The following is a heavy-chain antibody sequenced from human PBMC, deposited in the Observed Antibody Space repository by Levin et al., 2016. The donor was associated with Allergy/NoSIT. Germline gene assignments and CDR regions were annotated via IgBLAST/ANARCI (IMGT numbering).Heavy chain of an antibody. CDR1: GGSISSGGYS. CDR2: IYHSGST. D-gene: IGHD3-16*01. CDR3: ATYDYVWGSPFDY. V-gene: IGHV4-30-2*03. J-gene: IGHJ4*02. Sequence: SETLSLTCAVSGGSISSGGYSWSWIRQPPGKGLEWIGYIYHSGSTYYNPSLKSRVTISVDTSKNQFSLKLSSVTAADTAVYYCATYDYVWGSPFDYWGQGTLVTVSS.